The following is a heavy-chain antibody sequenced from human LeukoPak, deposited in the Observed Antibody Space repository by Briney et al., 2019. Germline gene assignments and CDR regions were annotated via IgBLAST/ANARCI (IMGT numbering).Heavy chain of an antibody. J-gene: IGHJ4*02. D-gene: IGHD2-21*02. Sequence: PRGSLRLSCAASGFTFSDYYMSWIRQAPGKGLEWVSYISSSGSTIHYADSVKGRFTISRDNAKNSLYLQMDSLRAEDTAVYYCARDMVVTAIVFDYWGQGTLVTVSS. CDR3: ARDMVVTAIVFDY. CDR1: GFTFSDYY. CDR2: ISSSGSTI. V-gene: IGHV3-11*01.